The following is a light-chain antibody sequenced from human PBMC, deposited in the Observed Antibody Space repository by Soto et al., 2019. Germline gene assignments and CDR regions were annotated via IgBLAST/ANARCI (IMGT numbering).Light chain of an antibody. V-gene: IGKV1-5*03. CDR3: QQYDTYSP. J-gene: IGKJ4*02. CDR2: KAS. CDR1: QSIGSW. Sequence: IQLAQSPATLSVSVGDRVTITCRASQSIGSWLAWYQLKPGKAPKLLIYKASSLESGVPSRFSGSGSGTECTLTINSLQPDDFATYYCQQYDTYSPFGGGTKVEIK.